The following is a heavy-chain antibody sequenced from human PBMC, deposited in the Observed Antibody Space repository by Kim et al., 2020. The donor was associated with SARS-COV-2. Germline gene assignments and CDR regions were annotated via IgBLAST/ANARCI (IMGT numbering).Heavy chain of an antibody. D-gene: IGHD2-15*01. Sequence: ASVKVSCKASGYTFTSYAMNWVRQAPGQGLEWMGWINTNTGNPTYAQGFTGRFVFSLDTSVSTAYLQISSLKAEDTAVYYCARDLVCSGGSCYGRMGYWGQGTLVTVSS. J-gene: IGHJ4*02. CDR3: ARDLVCSGGSCYGRMGY. CDR1: GYTFTSYA. V-gene: IGHV7-4-1*02. CDR2: INTNTGNP.